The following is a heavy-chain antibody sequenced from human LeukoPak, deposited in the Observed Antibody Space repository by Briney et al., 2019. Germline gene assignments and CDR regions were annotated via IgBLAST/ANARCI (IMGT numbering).Heavy chain of an antibody. D-gene: IGHD2-8*01. CDR3: ATLNGPLFEY. V-gene: IGHV3-7*01. CDR2: IHQHGNEK. CDR1: GFTFSNYW. Sequence: HGVSLRLSCAASGFTFSNYWMSWVRQAPGKGLEWVASIHQHGNEKYFVDSVRGRFTISRDNAKNSLYLQMSSLRAEDTAVYYCATLNGPLFEYWGQGTLVTVSS. J-gene: IGHJ4*02.